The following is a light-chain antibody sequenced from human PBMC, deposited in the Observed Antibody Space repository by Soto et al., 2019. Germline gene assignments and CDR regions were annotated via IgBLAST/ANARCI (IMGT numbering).Light chain of an antibody. CDR3: QVWASNTYV. CDR1: DIENKN. CDR2: RDS. Sequence: SYDRTQPISVSVGLGKTARITCGGNDIENKNVHWYQQKPGQAPVLVLFRDSNRPSGISERFSGSNSGNTATLSISGAQDGDEADYYCQVWASNTYVFGSGTKVTVL. J-gene: IGLJ1*01. V-gene: IGLV3-9*01.